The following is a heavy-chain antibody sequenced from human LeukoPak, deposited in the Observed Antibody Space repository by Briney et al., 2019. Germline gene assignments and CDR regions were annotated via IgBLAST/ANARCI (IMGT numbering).Heavy chain of an antibody. CDR2: MNTDGSDR. V-gene: IGHV3-74*01. J-gene: IGHJ4*02. D-gene: IGHD6-13*01. Sequence: PGGSLRLSCAASGFTVSSNYMAWVRQAPGKGLVWVSGMNTDGSDRSYADSVKGRFTISRDNAKNTLYLQMNSLKAEDTAVYYCARDHSSWEVPSDYWGQGTLVTVSS. CDR3: ARDHSSWEVPSDY. CDR1: GFTVSSNY.